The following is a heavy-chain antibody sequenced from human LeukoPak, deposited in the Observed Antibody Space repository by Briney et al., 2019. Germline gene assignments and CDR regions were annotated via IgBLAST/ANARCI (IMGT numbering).Heavy chain of an antibody. D-gene: IGHD3-10*01. J-gene: IGHJ4*02. CDR2: ISAYNGNT. CDR1: DYTFTSYG. V-gene: IGHV1-18*01. CDR3: ARMPMVRGVIPYFDY. Sequence: ASVKVSCMASDYTFTSYGISWVRQAPGQGLEWMGWISAYNGNTNYAQKLQGRVTMTTDTSTSTAYMELRSLRSDDTAVYYCARMPMVRGVIPYFDYWGQGTLVTVSS.